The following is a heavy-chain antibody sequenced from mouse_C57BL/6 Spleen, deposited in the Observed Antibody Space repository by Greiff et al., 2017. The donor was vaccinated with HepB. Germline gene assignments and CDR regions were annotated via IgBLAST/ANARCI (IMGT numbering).Heavy chain of an antibody. J-gene: IGHJ1*03. CDR1: GYTFTDYY. Sequence: VQLQESGAELVKPGASVKISCKASGYTFTDYYINWVKQRPGQGLEWIGKIGPGSGSTYYNEKFKGKATLAADKSSSTAYMQLSSLTSEDSAVYFCANYYGSSYPYWYFDVWGTGTTVTVSS. D-gene: IGHD1-1*01. V-gene: IGHV1-77*01. CDR3: ANYYGSSYPYWYFDV. CDR2: IGPGSGST.